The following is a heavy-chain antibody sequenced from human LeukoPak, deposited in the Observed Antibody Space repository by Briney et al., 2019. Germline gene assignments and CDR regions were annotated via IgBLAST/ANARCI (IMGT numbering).Heavy chain of an antibody. J-gene: IGHJ4*02. D-gene: IGHD6-6*01. CDR2: INPNSGGT. CDR3: ARVGVAARPYIFDY. V-gene: IGHV1-2*02. Sequence: ASVKVSCKASGYTFTGYYMHWVRQAPGQGLEWMGWINPNSGGTNYAQKVQGRVTMTRDTSISTAYMELSRLRSDDTAVYYCARVGVAARPYIFDYWGQGTLVTVSS. CDR1: GYTFTGYY.